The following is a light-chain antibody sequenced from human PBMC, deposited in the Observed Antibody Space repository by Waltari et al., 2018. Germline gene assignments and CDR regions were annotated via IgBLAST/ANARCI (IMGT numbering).Light chain of an antibody. V-gene: IGKV4-1*01. CDR1: QSILYTSNNKNY. CDR3: QQYFDNPRT. Sequence: EIVMTQSPEYLAVSLGETATITCKSRQSILYTSNNKNYLAWYQQKPGPPPRLLIYWASSRDSGVPDRFSGSGSGTDFTLTISSLQAEDLAVYYCQQYFDNPRTFGQGTRLEIK. J-gene: IGKJ2*01. CDR2: WAS.